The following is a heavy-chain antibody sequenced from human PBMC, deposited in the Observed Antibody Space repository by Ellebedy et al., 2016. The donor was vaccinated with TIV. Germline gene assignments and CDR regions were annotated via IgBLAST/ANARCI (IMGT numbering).Heavy chain of an antibody. CDR2: ITHSGTT. J-gene: IGHJ4*02. CDR1: GGSFSDYY. CDR3: AREGHYSSTWYSFDY. Sequence: SETLSLTCAVYGGSFSDYYWSWIRQPPGKGLEWIGEITHSGTTNYNASLKSRATISIDTSKNQFSLNLSSVTAADTAVYYCAREGHYSSTWYSFDYWGQGTLVTVSS. V-gene: IGHV4-34*01. D-gene: IGHD6-13*01.